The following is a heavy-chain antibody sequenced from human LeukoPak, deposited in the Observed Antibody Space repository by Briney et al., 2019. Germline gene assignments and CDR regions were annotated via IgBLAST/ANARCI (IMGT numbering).Heavy chain of an antibody. CDR3: ARDLGNNPAADLDAFDL. Sequence: GGSLRLSCAASGFTVSSNYMSWVRQVPGKGLDWVSVIYSGGSTYYADSVKGRFTISRDISKNTLYLQMNSLRAEDTAVYFCARDLGNNPAADLDAFDLWGQGTMVTVSS. D-gene: IGHD1-14*01. CDR1: GFTVSSNY. J-gene: IGHJ3*01. V-gene: IGHV3-53*01. CDR2: IYSGGST.